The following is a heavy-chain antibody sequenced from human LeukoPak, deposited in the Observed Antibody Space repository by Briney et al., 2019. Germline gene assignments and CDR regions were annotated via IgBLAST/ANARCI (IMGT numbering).Heavy chain of an antibody. CDR1: GFTFSSYA. V-gene: IGHV3-23*01. CDR3: ARGKYGGYFIDY. Sequence: GGSLRLSCAASGFTFSSYAMSWVRQAPGKGLEWVSAISGSGGSTYYADSVKGRFAISRDDAKNTVYLQMNSLRAEDTAVYYCARGKYGGYFIDYWGQGTLVTVSS. CDR2: ISGSGGST. D-gene: IGHD5-12*01. J-gene: IGHJ4*02.